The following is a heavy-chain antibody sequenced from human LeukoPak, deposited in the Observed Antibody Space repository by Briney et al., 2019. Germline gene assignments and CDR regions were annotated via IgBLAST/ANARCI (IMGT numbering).Heavy chain of an antibody. CDR3: ARGGVRGVGNYYYYYMDV. CDR1: GGSISSGSYY. Sequence: SQTLSLTCTVSGGSISSGSYYWSWIRQSPGEGLEWIGDINDSGSTNYNPSVKSRVTISVDTSKNQFSLKLSSVTAADTAVYYCARGGVRGVGNYYYYYMDVWGKGTTVTISS. V-gene: IGHV4-39*07. D-gene: IGHD3-10*01. J-gene: IGHJ6*03. CDR2: INDSGST.